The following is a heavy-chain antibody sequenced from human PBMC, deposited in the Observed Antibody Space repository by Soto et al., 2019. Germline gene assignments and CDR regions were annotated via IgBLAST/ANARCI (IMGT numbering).Heavy chain of an antibody. V-gene: IGHV1-18*04. D-gene: IGHD3-3*01. CDR1: GYTFINHG. CDR2: VSGSNGKT. J-gene: IGHJ4*02. Sequence: QVQLVQSEAEVKKPGASVKVSCKASGYTFINHGISWVRQAPGQGLEWMGWVSGSNGKTKYAQKFQGRVTITADTSTNIAYMELRSLRSEDTAVYYCNRGSEYDFWSGYLWGQGTLVSVSS. CDR3: NRGSEYDFWSGYL.